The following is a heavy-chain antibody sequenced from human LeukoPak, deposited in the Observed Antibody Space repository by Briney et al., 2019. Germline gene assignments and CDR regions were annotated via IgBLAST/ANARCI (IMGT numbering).Heavy chain of an antibody. V-gene: IGHV3-53*01. CDR1: GFTFSSYW. Sequence: GGSLRLSCAASGFTFSSYWMSWVRQAPGKGLEWVSVIYSGGSTYYADSVKGRFTISRDNSKSTLYLQMNSLRAEDTAVYYCARRLGEAAAGYYYYGMDVWGQGTTVTVSS. J-gene: IGHJ6*02. D-gene: IGHD6-13*01. CDR3: ARRLGEAAAGYYYYGMDV. CDR2: IYSGGST.